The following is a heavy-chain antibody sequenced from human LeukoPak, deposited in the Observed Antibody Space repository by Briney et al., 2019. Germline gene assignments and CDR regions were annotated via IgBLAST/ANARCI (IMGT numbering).Heavy chain of an antibody. CDR3: AKFRYHSNDNNYLDFNY. Sequence: GGSLRLSCAASGFTFSSYAMGWVRQAPGKGPEWVSSICGSGGHTLFADSVEGRFTISRDNSKNTLDLQMNSLKVEDTAVYYCAKFRYHSNDNNYLDFNYWGQGTLVTVSS. CDR2: ICGSGGHT. V-gene: IGHV3-23*01. J-gene: IGHJ4*02. CDR1: GFTFSSYA. D-gene: IGHD3-22*01.